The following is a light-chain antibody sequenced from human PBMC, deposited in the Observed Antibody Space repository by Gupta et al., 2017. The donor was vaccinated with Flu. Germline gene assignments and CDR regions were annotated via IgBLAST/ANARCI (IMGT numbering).Light chain of an antibody. Sequence: SSALTQDPAVSVALGQTVRITCQGDSLRNCDATWYQQKPGQAPVLVIYGKNNRPSGIPDRFSGSSSGNTASLTITGAQAEDEADYYCTFRDSSGNHPFGGGTKLTVL. CDR2: GKN. CDR1: SLRNCD. V-gene: IGLV3-19*01. J-gene: IGLJ2*01. CDR3: TFRDSSGNHP.